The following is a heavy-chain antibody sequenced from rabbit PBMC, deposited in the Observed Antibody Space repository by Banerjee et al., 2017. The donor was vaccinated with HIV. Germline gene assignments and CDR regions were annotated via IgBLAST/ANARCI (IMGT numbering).Heavy chain of an antibody. CDR1: GFSFNSGYD. CDR3: ARAVYGALNL. J-gene: IGHJ4*01. D-gene: IGHD2-1*01. CDR2: VNGGSSGNT. V-gene: IGHV1S45*01. Sequence: QEQLVESGGGLVQPGASLTLTCTASGFSFNSGYDMCWVRQAPGKGLEWLACVNGGSSGNTDYATWAKGRFTISKTSSTTVTLQMTSLTAADTATYFCARAVYGALNLWGPGTLVTVS.